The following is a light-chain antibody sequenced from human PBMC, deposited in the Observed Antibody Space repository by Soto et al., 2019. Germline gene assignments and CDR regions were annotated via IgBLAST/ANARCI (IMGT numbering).Light chain of an antibody. CDR1: QSINSE. CDR2: GAS. V-gene: IGKV3-15*01. J-gene: IGKJ2*01. CDR3: QQGHNWPLT. Sequence: EIVMTQSPATLSLSPGERAALSCRASQSINSELAWYQQKPGQPPRLLIYGASTRATGVPARFPGSESGSECTLTISGLQSEDFAVYYCQQGHNWPLTLGQGNRLEI.